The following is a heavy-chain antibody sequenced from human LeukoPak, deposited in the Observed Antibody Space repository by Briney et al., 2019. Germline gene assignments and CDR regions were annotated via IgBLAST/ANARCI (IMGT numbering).Heavy chain of an antibody. CDR3: ARSYYEYYYDSSGYYRPYFDY. CDR1: GFTFSSYA. V-gene: IGHV3-30*04. Sequence: PGGSLRLSCAASGFTFSSYAMHWVRQAPGKGLEWVAAISYDGSNKYYADSVKGRFTISRDNSKNTLYLQMNSLRAEDTAVYYCARSYYEYYYDSSGYYRPYFDYWGQGTLVTVSS. D-gene: IGHD3-22*01. CDR2: ISYDGSNK. J-gene: IGHJ4*02.